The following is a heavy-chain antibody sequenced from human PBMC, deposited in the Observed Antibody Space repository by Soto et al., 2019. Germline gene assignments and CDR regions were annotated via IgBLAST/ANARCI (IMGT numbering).Heavy chain of an antibody. D-gene: IGHD3-10*01. CDR1: GGSISSYY. V-gene: IGHV4-59*01. Sequence: SETLSLTCTVSGGSISSYYCSWIRQPPGKGLEWIGYIYYSGSTNYNPSLKSRVTISVDTSKNQFSLKLSSVTAADTAVYYCARVGTMVRGVIQFDPWGQGTLVTVSS. J-gene: IGHJ5*02. CDR3: ARVGTMVRGVIQFDP. CDR2: IYYSGST.